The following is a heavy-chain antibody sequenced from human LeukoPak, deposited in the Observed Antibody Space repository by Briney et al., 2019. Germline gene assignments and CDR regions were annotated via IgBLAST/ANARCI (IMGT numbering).Heavy chain of an antibody. V-gene: IGHV3-23*01. CDR3: AKDQYYDSSGYYYGDT. Sequence: PGGSLRLSCAASGFTFSSNAMSWVRQAPGKGLEWVSAISGSGGSTYYADSVKGRFTISRDNSKNTLYLQMNSLRAEDTAVYYCAKDQYYDSSGYYYGDTWGEGNLVTVSS. J-gene: IGHJ5*02. CDR1: GFTFSSNA. D-gene: IGHD3-22*01. CDR2: ISGSGGST.